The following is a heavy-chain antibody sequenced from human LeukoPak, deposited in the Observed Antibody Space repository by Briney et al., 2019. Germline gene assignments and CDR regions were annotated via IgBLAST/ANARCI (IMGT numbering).Heavy chain of an antibody. D-gene: IGHD3-22*01. CDR2: IYHSGST. CDR3: ARDQYYYDSSGYYGFDY. CDR1: GGSISSSNW. V-gene: IGHV4-4*02. J-gene: IGHJ4*02. Sequence: SGTLSLTCAVSGGSISSSNWWSWVRQPPGKGLEWIGEIYHSGSTNYNPSLKSRVTISVDKSKNQFSLKLSSVTAADTAVYYCARDQYYYDSSGYYGFDYWGQGTLVTVSS.